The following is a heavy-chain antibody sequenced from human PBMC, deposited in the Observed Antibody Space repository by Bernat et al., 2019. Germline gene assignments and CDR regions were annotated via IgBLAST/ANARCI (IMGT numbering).Heavy chain of an antibody. CDR1: GYTFTSYA. Sequence: QVQLVQSGAEVKKPGASVKVSCKASGYTFTSYAMHWVRQAPGQRLEWMGWINAGNGNTNYAQKLQGRVTMITDTSKSTAYRELRSLRSDDAAVYYCERTGCGMDVGGKGTRFTVSS. CDR2: INAGNGNT. J-gene: IGHJ6*04. V-gene: IGHV1-3*01. CDR3: ERTGCGMDV.